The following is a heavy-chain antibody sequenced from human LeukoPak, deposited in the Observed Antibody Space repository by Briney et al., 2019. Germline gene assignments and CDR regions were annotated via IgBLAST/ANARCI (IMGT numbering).Heavy chain of an antibody. CDR1: GYTFTGYY. CDR3: ARFSSRFGESYYGMDV. D-gene: IGHD3-10*01. Sequence: ASVKVSCKASGYTFTGYYMHWVRQAPGQGLEWMGWINPNSGDTNYSQKFQGRVSMTRDTSINTAYMELSSLRSEDTAVYYCARFSSRFGESYYGMDVWGQGTTVTVSS. V-gene: IGHV1-2*02. J-gene: IGHJ6*02. CDR2: INPNSGDT.